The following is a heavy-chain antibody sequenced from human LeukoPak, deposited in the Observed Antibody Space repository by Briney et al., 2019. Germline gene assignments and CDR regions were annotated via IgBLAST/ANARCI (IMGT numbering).Heavy chain of an antibody. J-gene: IGHJ4*02. V-gene: IGHV4-34*01. D-gene: IGHD6-13*01. Sequence: SETLSLTCAVSGGSFSGYYWSWIRQPPGKGLEWIGEINHSGSTNYNPSLKSRVTISVDTSKNQFPLKLSSVTAADTAVYYCARAHPGIAAAGPRHFDYWGQGTLVTVSS. CDR2: INHSGST. CDR1: GGSFSGYY. CDR3: ARAHPGIAAAGPRHFDY.